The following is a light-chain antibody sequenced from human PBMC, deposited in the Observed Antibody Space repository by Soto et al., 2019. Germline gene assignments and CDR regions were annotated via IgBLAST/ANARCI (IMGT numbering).Light chain of an antibody. Sequence: QSALTQPRSVPGSPGQSVTISCTGTTSDVGGYNYVSWYQQHPGKAPKLMIYDVTKRPSGVPDRFSGSKSGNTASLTISGLQAEDEADDYCCSYAHRSPPLYVFGTGTKLTVL. CDR2: DVT. CDR1: TSDVGGYNY. J-gene: IGLJ1*01. V-gene: IGLV2-11*01. CDR3: CSYAHRSPPLYV.